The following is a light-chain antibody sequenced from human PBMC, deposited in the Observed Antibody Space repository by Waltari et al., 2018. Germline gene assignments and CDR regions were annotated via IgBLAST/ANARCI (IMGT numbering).Light chain of an antibody. V-gene: IGLV2-14*03. J-gene: IGLJ3*02. CDR2: DAN. Sequence: QSALTQPASVSGSPGQSITIPCTGTSNDLGDSNFVSWYQQHPGKAPKLLIYDANKRRSGVSTRCSASKSCNTASLTNSDLQTEDEADYFCSSYANIYTEVVGGGTRLTVI. CDR1: SNDLGDSNF. CDR3: SSYANIYTEV.